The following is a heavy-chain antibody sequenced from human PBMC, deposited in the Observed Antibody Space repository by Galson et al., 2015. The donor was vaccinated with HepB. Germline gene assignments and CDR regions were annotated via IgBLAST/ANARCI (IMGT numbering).Heavy chain of an antibody. CDR1: GFSLSTSGMC. CDR2: IDWDDDK. J-gene: IGHJ5*02. Sequence: PALVKPTQTLTLTCTFSGFSLSTSGMCVSWIRQPPGKALEWLARIDWDDDKYYSTSLKTRLTISKDTSKNQVVLTMTNMDPVDTATYYCARDLRTTVTTYNWFDPWGQGTLVTVSS. CDR3: ARDLRTTVTTYNWFDP. V-gene: IGHV2-70*11. D-gene: IGHD4-11*01.